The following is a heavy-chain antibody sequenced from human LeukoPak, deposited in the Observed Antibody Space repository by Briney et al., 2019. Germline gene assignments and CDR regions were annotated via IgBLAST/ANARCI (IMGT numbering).Heavy chain of an antibody. V-gene: IGHV3-53*01. CDR3: ASLVAGSYYDRPNDAFDI. D-gene: IGHD3-22*01. CDR1: GFTVSSNH. Sequence: GGSLRLSCAASGFTVSSNHMSWVRQAPGKGLEWVSVIYISGGTYYADSVKGRFTISRDNAKNSLYLQMNSLRAEDTAVYYCASLVAGSYYDRPNDAFDIWGQGTMVTVSS. CDR2: IYISGGT. J-gene: IGHJ3*02.